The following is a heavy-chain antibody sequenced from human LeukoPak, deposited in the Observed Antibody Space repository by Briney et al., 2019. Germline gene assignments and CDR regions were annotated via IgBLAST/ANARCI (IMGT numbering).Heavy chain of an antibody. CDR3: AKYIGYCSGGTCNYYFDY. J-gene: IGHJ4*02. D-gene: IGHD2-15*01. CDR1: GFTFSSYA. CDR2: MSVSGGNT. Sequence: GGSLRLSCAASGFTFSSYAMSWVRQAPGKGLEWVSAMSVSGGNTYYADSVKGRFTISRDNSKDTLYLQMNSLRAEDTAVYYCAKYIGYCSGGTCNYYFDYWGQGTLVTFSS. V-gene: IGHV3-23*01.